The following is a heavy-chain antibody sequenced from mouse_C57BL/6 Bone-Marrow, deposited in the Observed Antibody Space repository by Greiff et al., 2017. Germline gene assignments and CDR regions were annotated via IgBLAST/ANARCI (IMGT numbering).Heavy chain of an antibody. J-gene: IGHJ4*01. CDR3: ARDRDGYDGYYYAMDY. CDR1: GYTFTSYW. CDR2: NDPSDSYT. V-gene: IGHV1-69*01. D-gene: IGHD2-2*01. Sequence: VQLQQPGAELVMPGASLKLSCKASGYTFTSYWMHWVKQRPGQGLEWIGENDPSDSYTNYNPKFKGKSTLTVDKASSTAYMQLSSLTSEDSAFYYCARDRDGYDGYYYAMDYWGQGTSVTVSS.